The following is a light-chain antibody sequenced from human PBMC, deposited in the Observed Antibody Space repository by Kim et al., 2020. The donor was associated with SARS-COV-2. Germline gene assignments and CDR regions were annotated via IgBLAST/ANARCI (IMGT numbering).Light chain of an antibody. Sequence: EIVLTQSPATLSSSPGERATLSCRASQSVGNSLAWYQHKPGQAPRLLIYDASNRVTGIPARFSGSGSGTDFTLSISSLEPEDFAVYYCQQRSSWPRALTFGGGTKVDIK. V-gene: IGKV3-11*01. CDR3: QQRSSWPRALT. J-gene: IGKJ4*01. CDR1: QSVGNS. CDR2: DAS.